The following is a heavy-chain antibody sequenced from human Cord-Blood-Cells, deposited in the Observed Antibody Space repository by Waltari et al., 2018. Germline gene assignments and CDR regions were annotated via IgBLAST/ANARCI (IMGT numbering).Heavy chain of an antibody. D-gene: IGHD2-15*01. J-gene: IGHJ3*02. CDR2: IYYSGST. CDR1: GGSISSSSYY. CDR3: ARRGPLYCSGGSCYRSDAFDI. V-gene: IGHV4-39*01. Sequence: QLQLQESGPGLVKPSETLSLTCTVSGGSISSSSYYWGWIRQPPGKGLEGIGSIYYSGSTYCHPSLMSRVTRSVDTSKSQFSLKRSSVTAADTAVYYWARRGPLYCSGGSCYRSDAFDIWGQGTMVTVS.